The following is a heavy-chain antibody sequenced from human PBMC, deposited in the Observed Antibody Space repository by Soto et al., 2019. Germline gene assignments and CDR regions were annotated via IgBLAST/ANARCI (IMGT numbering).Heavy chain of an antibody. Sequence: PGGSLRLSCAASGFTLSSYWMSWVRQAPGKGLEWVANIKQDGSEKYYVDSVKGRFTISRDNAKNSLYLQMNSLRAEDTAVYYCARTYYYDSSGYDYWGQGTLVTVSS. J-gene: IGHJ4*02. CDR3: ARTYYYDSSGYDY. CDR2: IKQDGSEK. CDR1: GFTLSSYW. D-gene: IGHD3-22*01. V-gene: IGHV3-7*03.